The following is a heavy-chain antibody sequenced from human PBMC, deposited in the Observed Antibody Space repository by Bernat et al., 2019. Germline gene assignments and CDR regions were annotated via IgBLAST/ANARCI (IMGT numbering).Heavy chain of an antibody. CDR2: IGRNGEGA. J-gene: IGHJ4*02. D-gene: IGHD2-21*01. V-gene: IGHV3-64D*06. Sequence: EVQLVESGGGLVQPGGSMRLSCSASGFTFTSYSMHWVRQAPGKGLEYVSAIGRNGEGAYYADSVKGRFTISRDNSKSTLYLQMSSLRVEDTGVYYCVSDLHAHLFDSWSQGTLVIVSP. CDR3: VSDLHAHLFDS. CDR1: GFTFTSYS.